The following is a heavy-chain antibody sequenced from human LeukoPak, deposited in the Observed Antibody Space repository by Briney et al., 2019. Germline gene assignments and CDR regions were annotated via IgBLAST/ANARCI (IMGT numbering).Heavy chain of an antibody. D-gene: IGHD3-22*01. CDR3: ASRYDSSGYSNY. J-gene: IGHJ4*02. V-gene: IGHV4-59*12. CDR2: IYYSGST. CDR1: GGSISSYY. Sequence: PSETLSLTCTVSGGSISSYYWSWIRQPPGKGLEWIGYIYYSGSTNYNPSLKSRVTISVDTSKNQFSLKLSSVTVADTAVYYCASRYDSSGYSNYWGQGTLVTVSS.